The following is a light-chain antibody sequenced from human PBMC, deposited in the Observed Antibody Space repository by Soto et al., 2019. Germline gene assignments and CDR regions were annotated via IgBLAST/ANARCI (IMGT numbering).Light chain of an antibody. J-gene: IGKJ2*02. CDR2: DAS. V-gene: IGKV3-11*01. CDR1: QSVSSY. CDR3: QPRSNWPRST. Sequence: EIVLTQSPATLSLSPGERATLSCRASQSVSSYLAWYQQKPGQAPRLLIYDASNRATGIPGRFSGTGSGTDFTLTISSLEPEDFAVYYCQPRSNWPRSTFGQGTKLEIK.